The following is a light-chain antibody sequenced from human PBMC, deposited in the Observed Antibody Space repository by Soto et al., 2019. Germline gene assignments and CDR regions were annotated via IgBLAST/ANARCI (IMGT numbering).Light chain of an antibody. CDR2: AAS. CDR1: QNVRNN. Sequence: EIVMTQSPATLSVSPGERASLSCRASQNVRNNVAWYQQKPGQAPRLLIYAASTRATDIPARFSGSGSGTEFTLTITSLQSEDLAVYYCQQYNNWPPYTFGQGTKLETK. CDR3: QQYNNWPPYT. V-gene: IGKV3-15*01. J-gene: IGKJ2*01.